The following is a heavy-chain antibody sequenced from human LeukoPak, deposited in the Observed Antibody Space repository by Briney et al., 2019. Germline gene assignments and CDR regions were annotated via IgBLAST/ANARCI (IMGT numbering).Heavy chain of an antibody. J-gene: IGHJ4*02. CDR2: ITVDNGNT. D-gene: IGHD3-16*02. Sequence: ASVKVSCKASGYTFTNYGVSWVRQAPGQGLEWMGWITVDNGNTHYAQNFQGRVTMTTDTSTSTVYMELRSLRSDDTAVYYCARGAGYDYVWKSCRYDFWGQGTLVTVSS. V-gene: IGHV1-18*01. CDR1: GYTFTNYG. CDR3: ARGAGYDYVWKSCRYDF.